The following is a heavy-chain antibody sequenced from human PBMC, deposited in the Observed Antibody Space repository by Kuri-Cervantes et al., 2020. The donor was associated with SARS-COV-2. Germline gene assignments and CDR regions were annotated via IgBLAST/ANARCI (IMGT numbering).Heavy chain of an antibody. Sequence: GGSLRLSCAASGFTFSDYYMSWIRQAPGKGLERVSYISSSSSYTNYAASVKGRFTISRDNAKNSLYLQMNSLRAEDTAVYYCARDAARAAFDIWGQGTMVTVSS. V-gene: IGHV3-11*05. D-gene: IGHD6-25*01. CDR2: ISSSSSYT. CDR3: ARDAARAAFDI. J-gene: IGHJ3*02. CDR1: GFTFSDYY.